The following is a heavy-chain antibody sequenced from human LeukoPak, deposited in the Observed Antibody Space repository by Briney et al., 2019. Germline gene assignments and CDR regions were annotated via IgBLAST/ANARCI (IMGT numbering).Heavy chain of an antibody. D-gene: IGHD5-18*01. J-gene: IGHJ4*02. CDR2: VSGSSNI. V-gene: IGHV3-48*02. CDR1: GFTLSSYT. Sequence: GGSLRLSCAASGFTLSSYTMNWVRQAPGKGLEWVSTVSGSSNIHYSDSVKGRFTISRDNARNSLYLQMNSLRDDDTAVYYCARDGLHTAHFDYWGQGTLVTVSS. CDR3: ARDGLHTAHFDY.